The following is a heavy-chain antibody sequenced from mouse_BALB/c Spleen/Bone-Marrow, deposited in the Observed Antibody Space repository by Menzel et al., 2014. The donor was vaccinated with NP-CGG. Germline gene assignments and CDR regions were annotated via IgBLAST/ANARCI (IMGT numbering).Heavy chain of an antibody. CDR2: ISRGSSTI. D-gene: IGHD1-1*01. V-gene: IGHV5-17*02. J-gene: IGHJ3*01. CDR3: ARWGLFRWFAY. CDR1: GFTFSSFG. Sequence: EVKLIESGGGLVQPGGSRKLSCAASGFTFSSFGMRWVRQAPGKGLEWLAYISRGSSTIYYADTLKGQFTISRDNPKNTLFLQMNSVRSEDTAIYYCARWGLFRWFAYWGQGTLVTGSA.